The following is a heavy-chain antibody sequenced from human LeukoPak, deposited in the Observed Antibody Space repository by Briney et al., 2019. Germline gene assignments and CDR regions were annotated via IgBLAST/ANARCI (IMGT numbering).Heavy chain of an antibody. CDR3: ASASTVTTSDY. Sequence: SETLSLTCAVYGGSFSGYYWSWIRQPPGKGLEWIGEINHSGSTNYNPSLKSRVTISVDTSKNQFSLKLSSVTAADTAVYYCASASTVTTSDYWGLGTLVTVSS. V-gene: IGHV4-34*01. CDR2: INHSGST. CDR1: GGSFSGYY. J-gene: IGHJ4*02. D-gene: IGHD4-17*01.